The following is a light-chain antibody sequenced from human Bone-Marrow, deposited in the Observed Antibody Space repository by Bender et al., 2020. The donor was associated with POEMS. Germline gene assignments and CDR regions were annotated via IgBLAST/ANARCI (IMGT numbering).Light chain of an antibody. Sequence: QSALTQPSSVSGSPGQSITISCAGTSSDVGSYDLVSWYQQHPGKAPKLMIYEVSKRPSGVSNRFTDSKSGNTASLTISGLQAEDEADYYCCLYAGSSTLVFGGGTKLTVL. CDR3: CLYAGSSTLV. J-gene: IGLJ2*01. V-gene: IGLV2-23*02. CDR2: EVS. CDR1: SSDVGSYDL.